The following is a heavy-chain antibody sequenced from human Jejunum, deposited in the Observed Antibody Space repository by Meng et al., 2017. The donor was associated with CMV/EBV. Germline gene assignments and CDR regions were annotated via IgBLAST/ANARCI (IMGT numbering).Heavy chain of an antibody. CDR1: GDSTGGCICY. V-gene: IGHV4-39*07. Sequence: LQQKESAPATAKPSDPLSLTCIVCGDSTGGCICYWGWIRKPPGKGLECIGKMYYRGSTYYTTSLKSGVFLSVDTFTNQFSLRLSAMTAVDTAVYYCARMTYSSLPVDWGQGTLVTVSS. CDR2: MYYRGST. D-gene: IGHD6-6*01. J-gene: IGHJ4*02. CDR3: ARMTYSSLPVD.